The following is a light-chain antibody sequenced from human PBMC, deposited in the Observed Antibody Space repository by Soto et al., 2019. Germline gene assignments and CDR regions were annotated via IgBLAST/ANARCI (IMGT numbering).Light chain of an antibody. Sequence: EIVLTQSPGTLSLSPGERATLSCRASQSVSSSYLAWYQQKPGQAPRLLMYGASNRATGIPDRFSGSGSGTDFTLTISRLEPEDFAVYYCQQYESSRTFGQGTKVDIK. J-gene: IGKJ1*01. CDR1: QSVSSSY. CDR2: GAS. V-gene: IGKV3-20*01. CDR3: QQYESSRT.